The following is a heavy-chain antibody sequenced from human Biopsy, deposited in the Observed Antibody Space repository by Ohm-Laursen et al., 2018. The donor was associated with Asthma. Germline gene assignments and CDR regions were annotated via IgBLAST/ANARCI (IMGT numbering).Heavy chain of an antibody. CDR1: EFTVSSNY. J-gene: IGHJ6*02. CDR2: INSAGST. D-gene: IGHD4-17*01. V-gene: IGHV3-53*01. CDR3: AKDPRIYGDNVAGMDV. Sequence: SLRLSCSASEFTVSSNYMHWVRQAPGKGLEWVSMINSAGSTFYADSVKGRFTISRDNSKSTLYLQMHSLRAEDTAVYYCAKDPRIYGDNVAGMDVWGQGTAVNVSS.